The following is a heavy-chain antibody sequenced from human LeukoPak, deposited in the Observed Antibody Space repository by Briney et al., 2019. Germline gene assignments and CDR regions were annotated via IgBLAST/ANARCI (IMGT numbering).Heavy chain of an antibody. Sequence: SQTLSLTCTVSGGSISSGDYYWGWIRQPPGKGLEWIGYIYYSGSTYYNPSFKSRITISVDTSKNQFSLKLSSVTAADTAVYYCAWSGSYYTNWFDPWGQGTLVTVSS. CDR3: AWSGSYYTNWFDP. D-gene: IGHD3-10*01. CDR2: IYYSGST. V-gene: IGHV4-30-4*01. CDR1: GGSISSGDYY. J-gene: IGHJ5*02.